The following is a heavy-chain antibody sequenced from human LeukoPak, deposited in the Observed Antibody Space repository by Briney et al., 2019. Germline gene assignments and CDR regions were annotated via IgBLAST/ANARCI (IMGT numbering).Heavy chain of an antibody. Sequence: SETLSLTCTVSGDSISSGGYYWSWIRQHPGKGLEWIGYIYYSGSTYYNPSLKSRVTISVDTSKNQFSLKLSSVTAADTAVYYCARDLGDMVNWFDPWGQGTLVTVSS. CDR2: IYYSGST. CDR1: GDSISSGGYY. CDR3: ARDLGDMVNWFDP. D-gene: IGHD3-10*01. V-gene: IGHV4-31*03. J-gene: IGHJ5*02.